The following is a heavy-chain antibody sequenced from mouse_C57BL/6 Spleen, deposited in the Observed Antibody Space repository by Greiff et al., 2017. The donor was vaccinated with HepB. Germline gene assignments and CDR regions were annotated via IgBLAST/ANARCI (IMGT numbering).Heavy chain of an antibody. D-gene: IGHD2-4*01. CDR2: IHPNSGST. V-gene: IGHV1-64*01. CDR1: GYTFTSYW. J-gene: IGHJ2*01. Sequence: VQLQQPGAELVKPGASVKLSCKASGYTFTSYWMHWVKQRPGQGLEWIGMIHPNSGSTNYNEKFKSKATLTVDKSSSTAYMQLSSLTSEDSAVYYCARCYDYEHHFDYWGQGTTLTVSS. CDR3: ARCYDYEHHFDY.